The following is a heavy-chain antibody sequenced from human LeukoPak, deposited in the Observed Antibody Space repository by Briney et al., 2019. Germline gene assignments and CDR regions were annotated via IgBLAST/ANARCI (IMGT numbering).Heavy chain of an antibody. J-gene: IGHJ4*02. CDR1: GFTFSDHY. Sequence: GGSLRLYCAASGFTFSDHYMDWVRQAPGKGLEWVGRTRNKANSYTTEYAASVKGRFTISRDDSKNSLYLQMNSLKTEDTAVYYCARVTYYYDSSGYYLDYWGQGTLVTVSS. CDR3: ARVTYYYDSSGYYLDY. CDR2: TRNKANSYTT. D-gene: IGHD3-22*01. V-gene: IGHV3-72*01.